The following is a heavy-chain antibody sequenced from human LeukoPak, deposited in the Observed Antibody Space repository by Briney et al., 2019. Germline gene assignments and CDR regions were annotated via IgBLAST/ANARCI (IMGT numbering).Heavy chain of an antibody. V-gene: IGHV3-33*01. CDR1: GFTFSSYG. CDR2: IWYDGSNK. J-gene: IGHJ5*02. D-gene: IGHD2-2*01. Sequence: GGSLRLSCAASGFTFSSYGMHWVRQAPGKGLEWVAVIWYDGSNKYYADSVKGRFTISRANSKNTLYLQINSLRAEDTAVYYCARDAGVVPAAMWENWFDPWGKGTLVTVSS. CDR3: ARDAGVVPAAMWENWFDP.